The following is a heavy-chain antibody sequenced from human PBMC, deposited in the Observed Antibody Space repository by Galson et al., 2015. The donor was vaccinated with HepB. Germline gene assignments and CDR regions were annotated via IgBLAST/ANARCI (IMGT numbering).Heavy chain of an antibody. J-gene: IGHJ4*02. CDR3: VREYRGGSFDY. CDR1: GYTFITYY. D-gene: IGHD1-26*01. Sequence: SVKVSCKASGYTFITYYMHWVRQAPGQGLEWMGILRPSGADGPPSAQKFQGRVTMTRDTSTSRVYMDLNSLRSEDTAVYYCVREYRGGSFDYWGQGTLVTVSS. V-gene: IGHV1-46*01. CDR2: LRPSGADGP.